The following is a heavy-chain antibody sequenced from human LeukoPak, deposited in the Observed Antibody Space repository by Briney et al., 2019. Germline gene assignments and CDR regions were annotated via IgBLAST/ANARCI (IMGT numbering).Heavy chain of an antibody. CDR2: ISWNSGSI. D-gene: IGHD6-6*01. J-gene: IGHJ6*03. V-gene: IGHV3-9*01. CDR3: AKGARPFYYYYYMDV. CDR1: GFTFDDYA. Sequence: GGSLRLSCAASGFTFDDYAMHWVRQAPGKGLEWVSGISWNSGSIGYADSVKGRFTISRDNAKNSLYLQMNSLRAEDTALYYCAKGARPFYYYYYMDVWGKGTTVTVSS.